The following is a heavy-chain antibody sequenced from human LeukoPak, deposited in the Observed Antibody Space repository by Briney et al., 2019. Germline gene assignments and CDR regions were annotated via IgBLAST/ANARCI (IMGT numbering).Heavy chain of an antibody. Sequence: GGSLRLSCAASGFTFSSYSMNWVRQAPGKGLEWVSSISSSSSYIYYADSVKGRFIISRDNAKNSLYLQMNSLRAEDTAVYYCANGYSYGTAFDYWGQGTLVTVSS. CDR1: GFTFSSYS. V-gene: IGHV3-21*01. D-gene: IGHD5-18*01. J-gene: IGHJ4*02. CDR3: ANGYSYGTAFDY. CDR2: ISSSSSYI.